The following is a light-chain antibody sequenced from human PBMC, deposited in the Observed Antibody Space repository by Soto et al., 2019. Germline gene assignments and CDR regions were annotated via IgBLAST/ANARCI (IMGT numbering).Light chain of an antibody. J-gene: IGKJ2*01. CDR3: QQYVISPQNT. CDR2: GAS. V-gene: IGKV3-20*01. CDR1: QSISRNF. Sequence: EIVLTQSPGTLSLSPGETATLSCRASQSISRNFFAWYQQKPCQAPRLLIYGASSRAAGIPDRFSGSGSGTDFTLTISRLEPEDFAVYYCQQYVISPQNTFGQGTKLEIK.